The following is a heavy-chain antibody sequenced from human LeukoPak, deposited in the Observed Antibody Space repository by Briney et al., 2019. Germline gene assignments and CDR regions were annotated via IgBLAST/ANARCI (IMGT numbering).Heavy chain of an antibody. Sequence: SETLSLTCTVSGGSISSYYWSWIRQPPGKGLEWIGYIYYSGSTNYNPSLKSRVTISVDTSKNQFSLKLSSVTAADTAVYYCARARHHRFPFDYWGQGTLVTVSS. D-gene: IGHD2/OR15-2a*01. CDR1: GGSISSYY. J-gene: IGHJ4*02. CDR3: ARARHHRFPFDY. CDR2: IYYSGST. V-gene: IGHV4-59*01.